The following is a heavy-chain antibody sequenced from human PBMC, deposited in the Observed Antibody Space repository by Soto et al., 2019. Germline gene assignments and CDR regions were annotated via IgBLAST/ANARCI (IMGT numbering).Heavy chain of an antibody. J-gene: IGHJ4*02. Sequence: ASVKVSCKTSGYTFASLAINWVRQATGQGLEWLGWMSPNSGNTAYAQKFQGRVTMTRDTSMSTVYMELSSLTSEDTAVYYCARGIEAGFDYWGQGTRVTVSS. V-gene: IGHV1-8*01. CDR3: ARGIEAGFDY. D-gene: IGHD6-13*01. CDR1: GYTFASLA. CDR2: MSPNSGNT.